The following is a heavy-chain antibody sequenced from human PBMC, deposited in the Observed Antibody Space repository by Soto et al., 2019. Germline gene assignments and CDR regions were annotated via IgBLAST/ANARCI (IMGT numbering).Heavy chain of an antibody. V-gene: IGHV4-39*01. J-gene: IGHJ5*02. CDR2: IYYSGST. D-gene: IGHD3-10*01. CDR1: GGSISSSSYY. CDR3: ARRLWFGTFDP. Sequence: SETLSLTCTVSGGSISSSSYYWGWIRQPPGKGLEWIGSIYYSGSTYYNPSLKSRVTTSVDTSKNQFSLKLSSVTAADTAVYYCARRLWFGTFDPWGQGTLVXVSS.